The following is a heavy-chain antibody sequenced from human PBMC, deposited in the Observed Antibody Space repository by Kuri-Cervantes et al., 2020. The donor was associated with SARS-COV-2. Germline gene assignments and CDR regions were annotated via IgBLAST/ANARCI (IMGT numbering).Heavy chain of an antibody. J-gene: IGHJ4*02. CDR2: FDPEDGET. D-gene: IGHD1-14*01. CDR1: GYTLTELS. Sequence: ASVKVSCKVSGYTLTELSMHWVRQAPGKGLEWMGGFDPEDGETIYAQKFQGRVTVTEDTSTDTAYMELSSLRSEDTAVYYCAQGNRHEYGDLVYWGQGTLVTVSS. V-gene: IGHV1-24*01. CDR3: AQGNRHEYGDLVY.